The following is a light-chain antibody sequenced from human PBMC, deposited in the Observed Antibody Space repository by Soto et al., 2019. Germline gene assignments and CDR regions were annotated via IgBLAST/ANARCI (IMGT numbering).Light chain of an antibody. CDR3: QQYYSTTYT. Sequence: DIVMTQSPDSLAVSLGERATINCKSSQSVLYSSNNKNYLAWYQQKPGQPPKLLIYWASTRESGVPDRFSGSGSGPDFTINISSLQAEDGALYYCQQYYSTTYTFGQGTKLEIK. V-gene: IGKV4-1*01. CDR2: WAS. CDR1: QSVLYSSNNKNY. J-gene: IGKJ2*01.